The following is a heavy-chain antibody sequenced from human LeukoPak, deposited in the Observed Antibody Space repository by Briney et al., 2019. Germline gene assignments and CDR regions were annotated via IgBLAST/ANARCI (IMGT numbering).Heavy chain of an antibody. CDR2: ISAYNGNT. D-gene: IGHD1-26*01. V-gene: IGHV1-18*01. Sequence: ASVKVSCKASGYTFTSYGVSWVRQAPGQGLEWMGWISAYNGNTNYAQKLQGRVTMTTDTSTSTAYMELRSLRSDDTAVYYCARAFRQWELPTNHYYYGMDVWGQGTTVTVSS. J-gene: IGHJ6*02. CDR1: GYTFTSYG. CDR3: ARAFRQWELPTNHYYYGMDV.